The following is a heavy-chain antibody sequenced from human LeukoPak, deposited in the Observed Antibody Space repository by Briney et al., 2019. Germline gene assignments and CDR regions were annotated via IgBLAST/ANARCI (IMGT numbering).Heavy chain of an antibody. CDR1: GYSISSGYY. D-gene: IGHD3-10*01. J-gene: IGHJ4*02. CDR2: IYHSGST. Sequence: SETLSLTCTVSGYSISSGYYWGWIRQPPGKGLEWIGSIYHSGSTYYNPSLKSRVTISVDTSKNQFSLKLSSVTAADTAVYYCAQGGYYGSGSPDYWGQGTLVTVSS. V-gene: IGHV4-38-2*02. CDR3: AQGGYYGSGSPDY.